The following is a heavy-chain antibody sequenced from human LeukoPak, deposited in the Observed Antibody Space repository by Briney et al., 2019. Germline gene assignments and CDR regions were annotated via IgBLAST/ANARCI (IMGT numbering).Heavy chain of an antibody. CDR2: INPGVGVT. Sequence: ASVKVSCKTSGYTFTNYYLHWVRQTPGQGLEWMGMINPGVGVTTYAPKFQGRVSMTRDTSTITVYMELKSLISEDTAVYYCARPSSPVAGQWLRGDFGPWGQGTLVTVSS. CDR3: ARPSSPVAGQWLRGDFGP. V-gene: IGHV1-46*01. D-gene: IGHD3-22*01. J-gene: IGHJ5*02. CDR1: GYTFTNYY.